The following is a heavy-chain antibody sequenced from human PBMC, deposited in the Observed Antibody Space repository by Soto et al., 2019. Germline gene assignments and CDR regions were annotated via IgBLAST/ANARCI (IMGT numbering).Heavy chain of an antibody. CDR3: ASKAARGSLYYYYGMDV. CDR2: IIPIFGTA. V-gene: IGHV1-69*06. CDR1: GGTFSSYA. D-gene: IGHD2-15*01. Sequence: SVKVSCKASGGTFSSYAISWVRQAPGQGLEWMGGIIPIFGTANYAQKFQGRVTITADKSTSTAYMELSSLRSEDTAVYYCASKAARGSLYYYYGMDVWGQGTTVTVSS. J-gene: IGHJ6*02.